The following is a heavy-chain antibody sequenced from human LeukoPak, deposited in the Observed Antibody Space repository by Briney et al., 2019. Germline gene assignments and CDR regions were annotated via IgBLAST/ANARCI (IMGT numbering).Heavy chain of an antibody. V-gene: IGHV1-2*02. CDR2: MNPENGGA. J-gene: IGHJ4*02. Sequence: ASVKVSFKASGYTFIDNYLHWVRQAPGQGLEWVGWMNPENGGAGFAWKFQGRVIMTRDLSIGTAYMELTSLTPDDAAVYYCTRGSGTSWFDYWGQGSLVTVSS. D-gene: IGHD2-2*01. CDR3: TRGSGTSWFDY. CDR1: GYTFIDNY.